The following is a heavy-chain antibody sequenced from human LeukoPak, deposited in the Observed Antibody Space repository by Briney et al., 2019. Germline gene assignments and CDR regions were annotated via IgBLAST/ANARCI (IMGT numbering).Heavy chain of an antibody. D-gene: IGHD6-19*01. Sequence: SETLSLTCAVYGGSFSGYYWSWIRQPPGKGLEWIGEINHSGSTNYNPSLKSRVTISVDTSKNQFSLKLSSVTAADTAVYYCARGRGSSGTRFDYWGQGTLVTASS. CDR2: INHSGST. CDR1: GGSFSGYY. J-gene: IGHJ4*02. V-gene: IGHV4-34*01. CDR3: ARGRGSSGTRFDY.